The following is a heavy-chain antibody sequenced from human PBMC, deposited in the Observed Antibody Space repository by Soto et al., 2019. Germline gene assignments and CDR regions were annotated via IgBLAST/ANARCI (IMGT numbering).Heavy chain of an antibody. J-gene: IGHJ1*01. D-gene: IGHD1-26*01. CDR2: IYYSGST. Sequence: SQTLSLTCTASGGSISSGGYYWSWMRQHPGKGLEWIGYIYYSGSTYYNPSLKSRVTISVDTSNNQFSLQLSSVTAADTAVYYCARSPGTGTYPHDFQPRGQGTLVIVSS. V-gene: IGHV4-31*03. CDR1: GGSISSGGYY. CDR3: ARSPGTGTYPHDFQP.